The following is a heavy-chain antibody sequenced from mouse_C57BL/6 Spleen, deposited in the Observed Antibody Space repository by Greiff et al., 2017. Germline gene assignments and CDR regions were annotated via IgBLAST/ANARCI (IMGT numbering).Heavy chain of an antibody. Sequence: VQLQQSGAELARPGASVKLSCKASGYTFTSYGISWVKQRTGQGLEWIGEIYPRSGNTYYNEKFKGKATLTADKSSSTAYMELSSLTSEDSAVYFCAEITTVVSTRAMDYWGQGTSVTVSS. CDR1: GYTFTSYG. CDR2: IYPRSGNT. D-gene: IGHD1-1*01. CDR3: AEITTVVSTRAMDY. J-gene: IGHJ4*01. V-gene: IGHV1-81*01.